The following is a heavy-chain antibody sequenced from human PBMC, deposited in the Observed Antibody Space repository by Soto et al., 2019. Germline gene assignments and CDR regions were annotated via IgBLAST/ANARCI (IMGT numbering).Heavy chain of an antibody. Sequence: PSETLSLTCTVSGASINNNDYYWSWIRQTPGKGLEWIGYVYYSGTTDYIPSLKSRLSMSIDKSQNQFTLKLNSVTAADAATYYCARMSYFYDKWYFDLWGRGTLVTVSS. CDR3: ARMSYFYDKWYFDL. CDR1: GASINNNDYY. D-gene: IGHD3-22*01. CDR2: VYYSGTT. V-gene: IGHV4-30-4*01. J-gene: IGHJ2*01.